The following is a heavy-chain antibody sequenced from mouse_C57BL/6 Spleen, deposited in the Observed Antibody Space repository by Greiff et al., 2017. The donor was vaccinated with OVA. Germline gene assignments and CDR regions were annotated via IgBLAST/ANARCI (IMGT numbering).Heavy chain of an antibody. D-gene: IGHD2-14*01. CDR2: IDPSDSYT. CDR1: GYTFTSYW. Sequence: VQLQQPGAELVKPGASVKLSCKASGYTFTSYWMQWVKQRPGQGLEWIGEIDPSDSYTNYNQKFKGKATLTVDTSSSTAYMQLSSLTSEDSAVYYCARGGLLKEYYFDYWGQGTTLTVSS. V-gene: IGHV1-50*01. J-gene: IGHJ2*01. CDR3: ARGGLLKEYYFDY.